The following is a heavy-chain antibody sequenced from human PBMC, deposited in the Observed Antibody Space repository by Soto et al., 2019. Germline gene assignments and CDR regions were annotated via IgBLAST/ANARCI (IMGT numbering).Heavy chain of an antibody. Sequence: PGGSLRLSCAASGFTFSSYGMHWVRQAPGKGLEWVAVISYDGSNKYYADSVKGRFTISRDNSKNTLYLQMNSLRAEDTAVYYCAKEGYYYDSSGYSSYFDYWGQGTLVTVSS. CDR3: AKEGYYYDSSGYSSYFDY. CDR1: GFTFSSYG. J-gene: IGHJ4*02. D-gene: IGHD3-22*01. CDR2: ISYDGSNK. V-gene: IGHV3-30*18.